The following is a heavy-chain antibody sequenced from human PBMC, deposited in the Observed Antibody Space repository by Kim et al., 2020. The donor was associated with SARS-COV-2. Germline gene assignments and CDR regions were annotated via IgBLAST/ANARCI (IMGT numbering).Heavy chain of an antibody. CDR3: ATLDIVVVPAADYYYYGMDV. J-gene: IGHJ6*02. D-gene: IGHD2-2*03. Sequence: ASVKVSCKASGYTFTGYYMHWVRQAPGQGLEWMGWINPNSGGTNYAQKFQGRVTMTRDTSISTAYMELSRLRSDDTAVYYCATLDIVVVPAADYYYYGMDVWGQGTTVTVSS. CDR2: INPNSGGT. CDR1: GYTFTGYY. V-gene: IGHV1-2*02.